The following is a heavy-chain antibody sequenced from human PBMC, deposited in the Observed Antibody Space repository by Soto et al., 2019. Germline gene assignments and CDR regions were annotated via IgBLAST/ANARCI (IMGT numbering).Heavy chain of an antibody. D-gene: IGHD3-10*01. CDR1: GYTFTSYA. CDR2: INAGNGNT. J-gene: IGHJ4*02. Sequence: QVQLVQSGAEEKKPGASVKVSCKASGYTFTSYAMHWVRQAPGQRLEWMGWINAGNGNTKYSQKFQGRVTITRDTSASTAYMELSSLRSEDTAVYYCARAHTYYYGSGSYKGGYFDYWGQGTLVTVSS. V-gene: IGHV1-3*05. CDR3: ARAHTYYYGSGSYKGGYFDY.